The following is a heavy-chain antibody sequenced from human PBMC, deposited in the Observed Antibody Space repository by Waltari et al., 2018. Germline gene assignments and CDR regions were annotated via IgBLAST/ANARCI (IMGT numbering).Heavy chain of an antibody. CDR1: GGSFSGYY. J-gene: IGHJ4*02. Sequence: QVQLQQWGAGLLKPSETLSLTCAVYGGSFSGYYWSWIRQPPGQGLEWIGEINHSGSTNDNPALKSRVTISVDTSKNQFSLKLSSVTAADTAVYYCARGVGKRITIFGVVTFPFDYWGQGTLVTVSS. D-gene: IGHD3-3*01. CDR3: ARGVGKRITIFGVVTFPFDY. V-gene: IGHV4-34*01. CDR2: INHSGST.